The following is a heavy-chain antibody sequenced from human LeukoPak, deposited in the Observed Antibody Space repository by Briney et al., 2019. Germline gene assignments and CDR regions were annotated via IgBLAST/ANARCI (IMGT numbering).Heavy chain of an antibody. J-gene: IGHJ6*02. CDR1: GFTFDDYA. CDR2: ISWNSGSV. D-gene: IGHD6-6*01. CDR3: ARGPLQVTEDARHVGYYYYGMDV. Sequence: GRSLRLSCAASGFTFDDYAMHWVRQAPGKGLEWVSGISWNSGSVGYADSVKGRFTISRDNAKNSLYLQMNSLRAEDTALYYCARGPLQVTEDARHVGYYYYGMDVWGQGTTVTVSS. V-gene: IGHV3-9*01.